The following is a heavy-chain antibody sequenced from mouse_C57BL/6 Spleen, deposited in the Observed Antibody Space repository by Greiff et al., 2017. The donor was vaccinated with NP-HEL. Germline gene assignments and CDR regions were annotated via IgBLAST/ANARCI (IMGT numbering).Heavy chain of an antibody. V-gene: IGHV1-62-2*01. D-gene: IGHD3-1*01. CDR2: FYPGSGSI. CDR3: ARHEGRRHGGFDY. J-gene: IGHJ2*01. Sequence: QVQLQQSGAELVKPGASVKLSCKASGYTFTEYTIHWVKQRSGQGLEWIGWFYPGSGSIKYNEKFKDKATLTADKSSSPVHMWLSGMTSEGSAVYCCARHEGRRHGGFDYWGQGTTLTVSS. CDR1: GYTFTEYT.